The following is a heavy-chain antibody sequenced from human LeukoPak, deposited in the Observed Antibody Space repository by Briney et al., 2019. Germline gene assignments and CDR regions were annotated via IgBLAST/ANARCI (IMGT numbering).Heavy chain of an antibody. V-gene: IGHV4-34*01. CDR1: GGSFSGYY. J-gene: IGHJ3*02. D-gene: IGHD1-26*01. Sequence: PSETLSLTCAVYGGSFSGYYWSWIRQPPGKGLEWIGEINHSGSTNYNPSLKSRVTISVDTSKNQFSLRLSSVTAADTAVYYCARGRVGSCYNYRAFDIWGQGTMVTVSS. CDR2: INHSGST. CDR3: ARGRVGSCYNYRAFDI.